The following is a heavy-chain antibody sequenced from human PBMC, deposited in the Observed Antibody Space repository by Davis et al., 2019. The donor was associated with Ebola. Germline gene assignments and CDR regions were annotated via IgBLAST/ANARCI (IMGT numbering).Heavy chain of an antibody. CDR1: GGSVTSGGYY. CDR3: ARCQLAGGSLPFDY. V-gene: IGHV4-61*10. D-gene: IGHD1-26*01. Sequence: GSLRLSCTVSGGSVTSGGYYWTWIRQPAGKGLEWIGHIYASANTNYSPSLKSRVTISVDTSKNQFSLKLSSVTAADTAVYYCARCQLAGGSLPFDYWGQGTLVTVSS. CDR2: IYASANT. J-gene: IGHJ4*02.